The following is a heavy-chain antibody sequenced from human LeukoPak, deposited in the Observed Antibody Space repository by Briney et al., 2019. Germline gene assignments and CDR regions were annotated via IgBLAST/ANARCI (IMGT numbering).Heavy chain of an antibody. CDR3: ARDTGTVVDY. Sequence: PGGSLRLSCAASGFNVSNNYMNWVRQAPGKGLEWVSVIFSSGPTYYADSVKGRFTISRDTSKNALYLQMNSLRAEDTAVYYCARDTGTVVDYWGQGTLVTVSS. J-gene: IGHJ4*02. CDR2: IFSSGPT. CDR1: GFNVSNNY. V-gene: IGHV3-53*01. D-gene: IGHD4-23*01.